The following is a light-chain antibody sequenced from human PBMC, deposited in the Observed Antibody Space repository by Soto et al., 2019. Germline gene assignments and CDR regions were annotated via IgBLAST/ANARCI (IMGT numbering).Light chain of an antibody. J-gene: IGKJ1*01. CDR3: QKYNNAPRT. Sequence: DIQMTQSPSSLSASVGDTVTITCRASQGISNYLAWYQQKPGQVPTLVIYAASTLQSGVPSRFSGSGAGTDFTLTISSLRPEDVATYYCQKYNNAPRTFGQGTKVEI. CDR1: QGISNY. V-gene: IGKV1-27*01. CDR2: AAS.